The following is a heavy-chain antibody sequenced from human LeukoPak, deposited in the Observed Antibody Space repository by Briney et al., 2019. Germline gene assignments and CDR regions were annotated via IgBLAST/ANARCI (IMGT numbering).Heavy chain of an antibody. CDR2: INPKSGDT. CDR1: GYSFTDYY. CDR3: ASGPSSGYYYEYFQH. D-gene: IGHD3-22*01. V-gene: IGHV1-2*02. Sequence: ASVKVSCKAYGYSFTDYYLHWMRQVPGQGLEWMGWINPKSGDTKYGQKFQGRVDMTRDTSISTIYMELSSLRSEDTAVYYCASGPSSGYYYEYFQHWGQGTLVTVSS. J-gene: IGHJ1*01.